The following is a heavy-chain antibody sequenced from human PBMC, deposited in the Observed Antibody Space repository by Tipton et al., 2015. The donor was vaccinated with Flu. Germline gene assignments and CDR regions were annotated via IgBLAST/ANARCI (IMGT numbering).Heavy chain of an antibody. CDR2: ISSSGSTI. J-gene: IGHJ4*02. CDR3: AREQWLVRGKYLDY. CDR1: GFTFSSYE. V-gene: IGHV3-48*03. D-gene: IGHD6-19*01. Sequence: LSLTCAASGFTFSSYEMNWVRQAPGKGLEWVSYISSSGSTIYYADSVKGRFTISRDNAKNSLYLQMNSLRAEDTAVYYCAREQWLVRGKYLDYWGQGTLVTVSS.